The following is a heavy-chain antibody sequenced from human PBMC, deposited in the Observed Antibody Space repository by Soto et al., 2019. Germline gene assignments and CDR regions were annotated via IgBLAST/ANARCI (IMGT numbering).Heavy chain of an antibody. CDR3: ARAFYSSGPTPDDYHHYGIDV. D-gene: IGHD6-19*01. CDR1: GGTFSSYA. Sequence: GASVKGSCKASGGTFSSYAISWVRQAPGQGLEWMGGIIPIFGTANYAQKFQGRVTITADESTSTAYMELSSLRSEDTAVYYCARAFYSSGPTPDDYHHYGIDVRAQRTTVPVSS. J-gene: IGHJ6*02. V-gene: IGHV1-69*13. CDR2: IIPIFGTA.